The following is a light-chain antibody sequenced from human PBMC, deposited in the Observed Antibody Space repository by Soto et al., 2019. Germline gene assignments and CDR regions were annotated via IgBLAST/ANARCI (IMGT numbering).Light chain of an antibody. V-gene: IGLV2-11*01. CDR3: CSYAGSYTHYV. CDR1: SSDVGGYNY. CDR2: DVS. Sequence: QSLLTQPRSVSGSPGQSITISCTGTSSDVGGYNYVSWYRQHPGKAPKLMIYDVSKRPSGVPDRFSGSKSGNTASLTISGLQAEDEADYYCCSYAGSYTHYVFGTGTKVTVL. J-gene: IGLJ1*01.